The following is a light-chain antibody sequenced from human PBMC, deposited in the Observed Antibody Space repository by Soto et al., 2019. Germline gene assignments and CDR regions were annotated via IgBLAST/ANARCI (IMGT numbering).Light chain of an antibody. Sequence: DIQMTQSPSSLSASVGDRVTITCRAGQYIGRYLNWYQQKPGKAPKLLIYAASSLHSGVPSRFSGSGSGTDFTLTISSLQPEDFVTYSCQQTYRTPLTFGGGTKVEIK. CDR1: QYIGRY. V-gene: IGKV1-39*01. J-gene: IGKJ4*01. CDR3: QQTYRTPLT. CDR2: AAS.